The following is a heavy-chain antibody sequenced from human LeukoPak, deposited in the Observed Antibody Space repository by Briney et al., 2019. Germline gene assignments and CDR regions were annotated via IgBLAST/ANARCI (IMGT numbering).Heavy chain of an antibody. V-gene: IGHV3-74*01. CDR3: ARDEEWLVGNS. J-gene: IGHJ4*02. Sequence: GGSQRLSCAASGFTFSTYWMHWVRQAPGKGLVWVSRIDSDGNTYYADPVKGRFTISRDNAKNTVYLQMNSLRAEDTAVYYCARDEEWLVGNSWGQGTLVTVFS. CDR2: IDSDGNT. D-gene: IGHD6-19*01. CDR1: GFTFSTYW.